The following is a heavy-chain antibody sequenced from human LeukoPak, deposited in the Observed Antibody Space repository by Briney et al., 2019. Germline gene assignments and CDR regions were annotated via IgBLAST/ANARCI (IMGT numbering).Heavy chain of an antibody. D-gene: IGHD3-10*01. CDR2: IIPIFGTA. Sequence: GASVKVSCKASGGTFSSYAISWVRQAPGQGLEWMGGIIPIFGTANYAQKFQGRVTITADKSTSTAYMELSSLRSEDTAVYYCARVPGSGSYYGDPYFDYWGLGTLVTVSS. J-gene: IGHJ4*02. CDR3: ARVPGSGSYYGDPYFDY. CDR1: GGTFSSYA. V-gene: IGHV1-69*06.